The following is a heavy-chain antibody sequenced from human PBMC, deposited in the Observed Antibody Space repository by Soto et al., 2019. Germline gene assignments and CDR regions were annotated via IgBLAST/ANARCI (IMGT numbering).Heavy chain of an antibody. V-gene: IGHV1-24*01. J-gene: IGHJ4*02. CDR3: ATVLYETTSLDY. CDR2: FDPEDGET. D-gene: IGHD3-16*02. Sequence: ASVKVSCKASGYTFTSYYMHWVRQAPGQGLEWMGGFDPEDGETIYAQKFQGRVTMTEDTSTDTAYMELSSLRSEDAAVYYCATVLYETTSLDYWGQGTLVTVSS. CDR1: GYTFTSYY.